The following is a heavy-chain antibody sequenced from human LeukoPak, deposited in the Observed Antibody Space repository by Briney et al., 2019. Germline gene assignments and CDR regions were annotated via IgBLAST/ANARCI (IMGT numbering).Heavy chain of an antibody. CDR2: ITNSGSTK. J-gene: IGHJ4*02. Sequence: PGGSLRLSCAASGFTFNSYERNWVRQAPGKGLEWVSYITNSGSTKYYADSVKGRFTISRDNAKNSLYLQMNSLRAEDTAVYYCVRDDGGNSWDYWGQGALVTVSS. V-gene: IGHV3-48*03. CDR3: VRDDGGNSWDY. CDR1: GFTFNSYE. D-gene: IGHD4-23*01.